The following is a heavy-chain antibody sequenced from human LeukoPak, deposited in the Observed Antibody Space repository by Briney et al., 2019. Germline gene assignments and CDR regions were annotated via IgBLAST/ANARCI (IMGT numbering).Heavy chain of an antibody. CDR1: GFTFSNYA. J-gene: IGHJ4*02. CDR2: ISGSDGST. CDR3: AKGRGYCTGGSCYSDY. Sequence: GGSLRLSCTASGFTFSNYAMSWVRQAPGKGLEWVSTISGSDGSTYYADSVKGRFTISRDNSKNTLYLQMNSLRVENTAIYYCAKGRGYCTGGSCYSDYWGQGTLVTVSS. V-gene: IGHV3-23*01. D-gene: IGHD2-15*01.